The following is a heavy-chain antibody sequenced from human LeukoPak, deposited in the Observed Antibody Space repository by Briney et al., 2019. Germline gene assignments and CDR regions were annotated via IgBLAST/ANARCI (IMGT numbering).Heavy chain of an antibody. V-gene: IGHV4-59*01. CDR2: IYRTGST. CDR1: GGSISTYY. Sequence: SETLSLTCTVSGGSISTYYWSWIRQPPGKGLEWIGYIYRTGSTSYNPSLKSRVTMSLDASKNQFSLELNSVTPADTAVYYCARGGNYWPQWWFDPWGRGTLVSLPS. CDR3: ARGGNYWPQWWFDP. J-gene: IGHJ5*02. D-gene: IGHD1-26*01.